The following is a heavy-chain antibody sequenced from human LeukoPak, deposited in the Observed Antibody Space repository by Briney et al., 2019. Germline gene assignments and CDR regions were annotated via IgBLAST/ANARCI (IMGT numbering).Heavy chain of an antibody. J-gene: IGHJ5*02. D-gene: IGHD3-10*01. CDR2: IYYSGST. V-gene: IGHV4-59*08. Sequence: SETLSLTCTVSGGSISSYYWSWIRQPPGKGLEWIGYIYYSGSTNYNPSLKSRVTISVDTSKNQFSLKLSSVTAADTAVYYCARHVPGQSVLLWFGELLYPTNWFDPWGQGTLVTVSS. CDR1: GGSISSYY. CDR3: ARHVPGQSVLLWFGELLYPTNWFDP.